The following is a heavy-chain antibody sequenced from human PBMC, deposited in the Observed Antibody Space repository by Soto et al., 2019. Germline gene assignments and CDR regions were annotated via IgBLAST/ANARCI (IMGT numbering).Heavy chain of an antibody. D-gene: IGHD2-15*01. J-gene: IGHJ3*02. V-gene: IGHV5-51*01. CDR3: ARNFAPIGDIVVVVAATNAFDI. CDR2: IYPGDPDT. Sequence: GVPHRISNKVAGDSFTSYWIRRVRQITGKGLEWMGIIYPGDPDTRYSPSFQGQVTISADKSISTAYLQWSSLKASDTAMYYCARNFAPIGDIVVVVAATNAFDIWGQGTMVTVSS. CDR1: GDSFTSYW.